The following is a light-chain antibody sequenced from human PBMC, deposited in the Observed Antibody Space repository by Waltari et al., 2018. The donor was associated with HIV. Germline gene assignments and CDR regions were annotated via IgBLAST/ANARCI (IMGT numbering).Light chain of an antibody. CDR1: STDVGNFHL. V-gene: IGLV2-23*02. J-gene: IGLJ1*01. Sequence: QSALTQPAYVSGSPGQSITISCTGTSTDVGNFHLVSWYQQYPGKAPKLLIYEVTKRPSGASNRFSASKSGNTASLTISGLRAEDEADYYCYSYSDTSSSYVFGTGTKVTVL. CDR3: YSYSDTSSSYV. CDR2: EVT.